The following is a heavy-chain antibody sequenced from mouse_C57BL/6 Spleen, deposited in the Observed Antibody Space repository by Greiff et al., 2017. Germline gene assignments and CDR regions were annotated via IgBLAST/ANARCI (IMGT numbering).Heavy chain of an antibody. CDR1: GFNIKDDY. V-gene: IGHV14-4*01. D-gene: IGHD2-4*01. J-gene: IGHJ2*01. CDR2: IDPENGDT. Sequence: DVKLVESGAELVRPGASVKLSCTASGFNIKDDYMHWVKQRPEQGLEWIGWIDPENGDTEYASKFQGKATITADPSSNTAYLQLSSLTSEDTAVYYCTTDYYDSYFDYWGQGTTLTVSS. CDR3: TTDYYDSYFDY.